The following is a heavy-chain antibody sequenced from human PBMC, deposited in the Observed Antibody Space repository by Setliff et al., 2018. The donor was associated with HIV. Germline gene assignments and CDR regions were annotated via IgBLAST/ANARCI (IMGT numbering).Heavy chain of an antibody. Sequence: ASVKVSCKASGYTFTSYDITWVRQATGQGLEWMAWMKPNSGNTGYAQKFQGRVTMTRDTSISTAYLELSGLRSEDTAVYFCARVSQRPYTSGWYYFDYWSQGSLVTVSS. D-gene: IGHD6-13*01. CDR2: MKPNSGNT. J-gene: IGHJ4*02. V-gene: IGHV1-8*02. CDR1: GYTFTSYD. CDR3: ARVSQRPYTSGWYYFDY.